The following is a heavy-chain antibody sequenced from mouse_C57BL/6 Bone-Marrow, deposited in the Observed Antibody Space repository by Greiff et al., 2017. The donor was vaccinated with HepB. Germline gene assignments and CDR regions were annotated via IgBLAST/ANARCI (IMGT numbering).Heavy chain of an antibody. CDR3: TPILPGDY. CDR2: IDPENGDT. CDR1: GFNIKDDY. J-gene: IGHJ2*01. V-gene: IGHV14-4*01. Sequence: DVQLQESGAELVRPGASVKLSCTASGFNIKDDYMHWVKQRPEQGLEWIGWIDPENGDTEYASKFQGKATITADTSSNTAYLQLSSLTSEDTAVYYCTPILPGDYWGQGTTLTVSS.